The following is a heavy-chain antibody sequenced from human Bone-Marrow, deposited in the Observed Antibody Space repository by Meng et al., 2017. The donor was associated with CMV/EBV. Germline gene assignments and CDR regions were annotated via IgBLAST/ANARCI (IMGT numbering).Heavy chain of an antibody. J-gene: IGHJ4*02. CDR3: ARQYYHEELKD. D-gene: IGHD3-22*01. CDR1: GYTFTSYG. Sequence: SCKASGYTFTSYGISWVRQAPGQGLEWMGWISASGGNTNYAQKVQGRVTMTADTSTSTAYMELRSLRSDDTAVYYCARQYYHEELKDWGQGTLVTVSS. CDR2: ISASGGNT. V-gene: IGHV1-18*01.